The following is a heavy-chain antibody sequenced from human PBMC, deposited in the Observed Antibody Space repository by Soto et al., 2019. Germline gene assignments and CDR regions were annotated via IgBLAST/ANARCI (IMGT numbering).Heavy chain of an antibody. CDR3: ARARWAHCCGASSYSTARMG. Sequence: ASVKVSCKASGYTFTSYAMHWVCEAPGQRLEWRGWINAGNGNTKYSQKFQGGVAITRDTCASTAYMELSSLRSEDTAVYYCARARWAHCCGASSYSTARMGWGKASLVTVSS. V-gene: IGHV1-3*01. CDR1: GYTFTSYA. J-gene: IGHJ1*01. CDR2: INAGNGNT. D-gene: IGHD2-21*01.